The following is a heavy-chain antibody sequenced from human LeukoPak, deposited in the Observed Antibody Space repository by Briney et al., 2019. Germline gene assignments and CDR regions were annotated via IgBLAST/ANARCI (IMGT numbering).Heavy chain of an antibody. CDR3: ARGVLWFGEIYGMDV. V-gene: IGHV3-66*01. Sequence: GGSLRLSCAASGFTFSDYYMSWIRQAPGKGLEWVSVIYSGGSTYYADSVKGRFTISRDNSKNTLYLQMNSLRAEDTAVYYCARGVLWFGEIYGMDVWGQGTTVTVSS. CDR1: GFTFSDYY. J-gene: IGHJ6*02. CDR2: IYSGGST. D-gene: IGHD3-10*01.